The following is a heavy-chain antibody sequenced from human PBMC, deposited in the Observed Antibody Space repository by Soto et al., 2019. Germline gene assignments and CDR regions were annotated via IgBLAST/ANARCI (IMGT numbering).Heavy chain of an antibody. CDR1: GFTFSGYW. V-gene: IGHV3-7*05. CDR3: ARDRGSGFFGQDHWGMDV. CDR2: IKQDGSEK. D-gene: IGHD6-19*01. J-gene: IGHJ6*02. Sequence: EVRLMESGGGLVQPGGSLRLSCAASGFTFSGYWMSWARQAPGKGREWVANIKQDGSEKYSVDSVKGRFTISRDNAQDSLYLQMNSLRVEDTAIYYCARDRGSGFFGQDHWGMDVWGQGTTVIVSS.